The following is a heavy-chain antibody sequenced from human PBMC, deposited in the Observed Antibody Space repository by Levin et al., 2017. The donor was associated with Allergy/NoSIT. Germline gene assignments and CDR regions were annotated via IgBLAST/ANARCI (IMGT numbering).Heavy chain of an antibody. D-gene: IGHD5-18*01. CDR2: INSDGTST. V-gene: IGHV3-74*01. CDR1: GFTFSSYW. J-gene: IGHJ4*02. Sequence: VASVKVSCAASGFTFSSYWMHWVRQAPGKGLVWVSRINSDGTSTNYADSVKGRFTISRDNAKNTLYLQMNSLRAEDTAVYYCARGASGYSYGWGQGTLVTVSS. CDR3: ARGASGYSYG.